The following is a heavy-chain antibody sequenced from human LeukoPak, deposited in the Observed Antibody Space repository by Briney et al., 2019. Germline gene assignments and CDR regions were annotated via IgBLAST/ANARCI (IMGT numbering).Heavy chain of an antibody. V-gene: IGHV4-34*01. CDR2: INHSGST. J-gene: IGHJ4*02. CDR1: GGSISNYY. Sequence: SETLSLTCTVSGGSISNYYWSWIRQPPGKGLEWIGEINHSGSTNYNPSLKSRVTISVDTSKNQFSLKLSSVTAADTAVYYCARSIAAAGKVIDYWGQGTLVTVSS. D-gene: IGHD6-13*01. CDR3: ARSIAAAGKVIDY.